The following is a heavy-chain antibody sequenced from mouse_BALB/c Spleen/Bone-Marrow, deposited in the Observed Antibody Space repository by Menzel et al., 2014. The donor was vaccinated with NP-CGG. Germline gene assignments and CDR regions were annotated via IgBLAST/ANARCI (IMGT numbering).Heavy chain of an antibody. D-gene: IGHD1-2*01. Sequence: VKVVESGPGLVAPSQSLSITCTVSGFSLTSYGVHWVRQPPGKGLEWLGAIWAGGSTNYNSALMSRLSITKDNSKSLVFLEMDSLQTADTAMFYCARVFNTATWGFAYWGQGTLVTVSA. CDR3: ARVFNTATWGFAY. J-gene: IGHJ3*01. V-gene: IGHV2-9*02. CDR2: IWAGGST. CDR1: GFSLTSYG.